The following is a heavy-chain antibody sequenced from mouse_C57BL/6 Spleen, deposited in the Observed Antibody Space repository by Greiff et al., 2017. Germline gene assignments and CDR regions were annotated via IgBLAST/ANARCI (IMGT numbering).Heavy chain of an antibody. D-gene: IGHD2-5*01. Sequence: EVKLVESGGGLVKPGGSLKLSCAASGFTFSSYAMSWVRQTPEKRLEWVATISDGGSYTYYPDNLKGRFTISRDNAKNNLYLQMSHLKSEDTAMYYCASYSNYFDYWGQGTTLTVSS. CDR2: ISDGGSYT. J-gene: IGHJ2*01. CDR1: GFTFSSYA. CDR3: ASYSNYFDY. V-gene: IGHV5-4*03.